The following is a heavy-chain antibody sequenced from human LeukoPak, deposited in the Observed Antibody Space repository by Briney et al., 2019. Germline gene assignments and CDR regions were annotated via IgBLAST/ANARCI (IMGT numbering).Heavy chain of an antibody. CDR1: GFTFSSSS. J-gene: IGHJ4*02. V-gene: IGHV3-7*01. Sequence: GGSLRLSCVASGFTFSSSSMTWVRQAPGKGLEWVANIKQDGSDKYYGDSVKGRFTVSRDNGKNSLYLQINNLRAEDTAVYYCARGRGCDYRGQGSVVTVSS. CDR3: ARGRGCDY. CDR2: IKQDGSDK. D-gene: IGHD3-10*01.